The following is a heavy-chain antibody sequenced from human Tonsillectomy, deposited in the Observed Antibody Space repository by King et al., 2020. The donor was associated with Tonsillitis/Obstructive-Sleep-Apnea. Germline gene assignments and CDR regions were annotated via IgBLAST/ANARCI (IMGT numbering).Heavy chain of an antibody. D-gene: IGHD2-15*01. V-gene: IGHV4-38-2*02. CDR1: GYSLTSGYY. CDR2: IDHSGSA. CDR3: ARDPPQDSSVPEY. J-gene: IGHJ4*02. Sequence: QLQESGPGLVKPSETLSLTCAVSGYSLTSGYYWGWIRQPPGKGLEWLGSIDHSGSAYYHPSLQSRVTLSVSTSKNEFSLKLTSVTAADTAVYYCARDPPQDSSVPEYWGPGTLVTASS.